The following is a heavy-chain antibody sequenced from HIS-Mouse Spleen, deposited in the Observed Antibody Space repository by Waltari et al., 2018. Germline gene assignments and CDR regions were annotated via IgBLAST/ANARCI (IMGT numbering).Heavy chain of an antibody. J-gene: IGHJ2*01. V-gene: IGHV4-39*07. D-gene: IGHD6-13*01. Sequence: QLQLQESGPGLVKPSETLSLTCTVSGGSISSSSYYWGWIRQPPGKGLEWIGRIDYSGGTYYNPSLKSRVTISVDTSKNQFSLKLSSVTAADTAVYYCAREIPYSSSWYDWYFDLWGRGTLVTVSS. CDR2: IDYSGGT. CDR1: GGSISSSSYY. CDR3: AREIPYSSSWYDWYFDL.